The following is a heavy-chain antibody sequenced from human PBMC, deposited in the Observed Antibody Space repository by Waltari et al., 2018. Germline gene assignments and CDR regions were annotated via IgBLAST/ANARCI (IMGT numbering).Heavy chain of an antibody. CDR2: ITSGGSK. J-gene: IGHJ3*01. V-gene: IGHV3-23*01. Sequence: EVQMLESGGGLVQPGGSLRLSCAASGLTFSSYAMLWVRQAPGKGLEWVSAITSGGSKYSADSVKGRFTISRDKNTLYLQMNSLRAEDTAVYYCAKDPNGDYIGAFDFWGQGTVVTVSS. D-gene: IGHD4-17*01. CDR1: GLTFSSYA. CDR3: AKDPNGDYIGAFDF.